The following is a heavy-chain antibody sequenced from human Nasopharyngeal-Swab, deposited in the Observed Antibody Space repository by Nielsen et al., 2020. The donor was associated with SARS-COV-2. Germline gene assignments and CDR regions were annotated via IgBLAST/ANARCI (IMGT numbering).Heavy chain of an antibody. Sequence: SETLSLTCAVSGYSISSGYYWGWIRQPPGKGLEWIGSIYHSGSTYYNPSLKSRVTISVDTSKNQFSLKLSSVTAADTAVYYCARGRSTSCYTGSFRCAVDNDYWGQGTLVTVSS. CDR1: GYSISSGYY. D-gene: IGHD2-2*02. CDR2: IYHSGST. J-gene: IGHJ4*02. V-gene: IGHV4-38-2*01. CDR3: ARGRSTSCYTGSFRCAVDNDY.